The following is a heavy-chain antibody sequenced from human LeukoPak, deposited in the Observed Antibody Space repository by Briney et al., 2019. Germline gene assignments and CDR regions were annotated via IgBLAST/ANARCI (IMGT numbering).Heavy chain of an antibody. J-gene: IGHJ4*02. Sequence: PSETLSLTCTVSGGSISSGDYYWSWIRQPPGKGLEWIGYIYYSGSTYYNPSLKSRVTISVDTSKNQFSLKLSSVTAADTAVYYCARESGYSSSWTFDYWGQGTLVTVSS. CDR3: ARESGYSSSWTFDY. D-gene: IGHD6-13*01. CDR1: GGSISSGDYY. CDR2: IYYSGST. V-gene: IGHV4-30-4*01.